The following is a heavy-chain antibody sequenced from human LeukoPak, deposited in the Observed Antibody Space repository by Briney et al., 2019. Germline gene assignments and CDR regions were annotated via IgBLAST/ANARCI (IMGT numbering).Heavy chain of an antibody. CDR2: IYYSGST. J-gene: IGHJ4*02. CDR1: DDPLSNYY. D-gene: IGHD3-10*01. V-gene: IGHV4-59*08. CDR3: ARQLGGSGSYSYFDY. Sequence: SETLSLTCTVSDDPLSNYYWGWIRQPPGNGLEWIGSIYYSGSTNYNPSLKSRVTTSVDTSKNQFSLKLSSATAADTAVYYCARQLGGSGSYSYFDYWGQGTLVTVSS.